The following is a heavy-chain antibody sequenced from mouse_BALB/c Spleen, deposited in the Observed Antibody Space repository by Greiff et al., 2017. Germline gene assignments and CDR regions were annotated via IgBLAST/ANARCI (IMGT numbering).Heavy chain of an antibody. V-gene: IGHV5-17*02. CDR2: ISSGSSTI. Sequence: EVMLVESGGGLVQPGGSRKLSCAASGFTFSSFGMHWVRQAPEKGLEWVAYISSGSSTIYYADTVKGRFTLSRDNPKNTLFLQMTSLRSEDTAMYYCARGGNSYAMDYWGQGTSVTVSS. CDR3: ARGGNSYAMDY. CDR1: GFTFSSFG. J-gene: IGHJ4*01. D-gene: IGHD2-1*01.